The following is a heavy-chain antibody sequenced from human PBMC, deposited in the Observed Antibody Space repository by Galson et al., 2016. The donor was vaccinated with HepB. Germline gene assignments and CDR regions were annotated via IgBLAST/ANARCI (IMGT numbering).Heavy chain of an antibody. V-gene: IGHV1-24*01. J-gene: IGHJ4*02. CDR2: YDPEDGER. CDR3: ARLMEVDASGSYFHPFTE. CDR1: GYRLAELS. Sequence: SVKVSCKVSGYRLAELSMHWVRQAPGKGPEWMGGYDPEDGERTYTQKFQGRVTMTEDTSTDTAYMELASLGSEDTAVYYCARLMEVDASGSYFHPFTEWGQGTLVIVSS. D-gene: IGHD3-10*01.